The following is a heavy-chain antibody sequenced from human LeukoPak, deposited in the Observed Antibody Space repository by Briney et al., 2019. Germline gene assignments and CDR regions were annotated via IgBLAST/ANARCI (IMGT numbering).Heavy chain of an antibody. CDR3: ARRADYVAFDI. J-gene: IGHJ3*02. CDR2: IYYSGCI. D-gene: IGHD4/OR15-4a*01. V-gene: IGHV4-39*01. Sequence: PSETLSLTCTVSGGSISSTSYYWGWIRQSPGKGLEWIGSIYYSGCIYYNPSLKSRVTISVDTSKNQLSLKVSSVTAADTAVYYCARRADYVAFDIWGQGTMVTVSS. CDR1: GGSISSTSYY.